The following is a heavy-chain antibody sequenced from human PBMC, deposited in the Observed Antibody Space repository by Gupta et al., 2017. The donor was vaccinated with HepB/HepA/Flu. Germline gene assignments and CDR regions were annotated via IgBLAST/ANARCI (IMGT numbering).Heavy chain of an antibody. Sequence: QLQLQESGPGLVKPSETLSLTCTVSGGSISSSSHYWGWIRQPPGKGLEWIGSIYNSGSTYYNPYLKSRVTISVDTSKNQFSLKLSSVTAADTAIYYCARQPREGGWYRNGRAGWFDPWGQGTLVTVSS. CDR3: ARQPREGGWYRNGRAGWFDP. CDR1: GGSISSSSHY. CDR2: IYNSGST. J-gene: IGHJ5*02. D-gene: IGHD6-19*01. V-gene: IGHV4-39*01.